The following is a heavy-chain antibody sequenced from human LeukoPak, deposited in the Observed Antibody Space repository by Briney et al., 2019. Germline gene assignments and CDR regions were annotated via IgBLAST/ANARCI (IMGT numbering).Heavy chain of an antibody. J-gene: IGHJ4*02. CDR3: AREESGGFFDY. CDR1: GYTFSNYY. Sequence: ASVKVSCKTSGYTFSNYYMHWVRQAPGQGLEWMRLIGPAGTNTNYAQKFRGRVTVTRDTSTTTVYMELSSLSYEDTAVYYCAREESGGFFDYWGQGTLVTVSS. CDR2: IGPAGTNT. D-gene: IGHD2-8*02. V-gene: IGHV1-46*01.